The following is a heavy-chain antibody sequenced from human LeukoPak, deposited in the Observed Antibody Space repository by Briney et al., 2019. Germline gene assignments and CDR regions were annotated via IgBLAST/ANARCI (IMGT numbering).Heavy chain of an antibody. D-gene: IGHD5-18*01. V-gene: IGHV1-18*01. J-gene: IGHJ4*02. CDR2: ISAYNGNT. Sequence: GASVKVSCKASGYTFTSYGISWVRQAPGQGLEWMGWISAYNGNTNYAQKLQGRVTMTTDTSTSTAYMELRSLRSDDTAVYYCARGFIDTNTAMVEILFDYWGQGTLVTVSS. CDR3: ARGFIDTNTAMVEILFDY. CDR1: GYTFTSYG.